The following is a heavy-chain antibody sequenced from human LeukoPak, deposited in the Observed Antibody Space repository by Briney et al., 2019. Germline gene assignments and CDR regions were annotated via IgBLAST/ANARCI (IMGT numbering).Heavy chain of an antibody. CDR2: ISGSGGST. CDR1: GFTFSSYA. D-gene: IGHD3-10*01. J-gene: IGHJ4*02. CDR3: AKVRFGVTARYYFDY. Sequence: GGSLRLSCAASGFTFSSYAMSWVRQAPGKGLEWVSAISGSGGSTYYADSVKGRFTISRDNSKNTLYMQMNSLRAEDTAVYYCAKVRFGVTARYYFDYWGQGTLVTVSS. V-gene: IGHV3-23*01.